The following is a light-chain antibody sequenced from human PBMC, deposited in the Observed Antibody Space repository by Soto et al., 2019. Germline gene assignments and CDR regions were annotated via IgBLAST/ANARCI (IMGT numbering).Light chain of an antibody. J-gene: IGLJ2*01. Sequence: QSALTQPPSASGSPGQLVTISCTGTSSDVGAYDYVSWYQRHPGKAPKLILYEVNKRPSGIPDRFSGSKSGNTASLTVSGLQAEDEADYFCGSYADRKTFLFGGGTKLTVL. CDR2: EVN. CDR3: GSYADRKTFL. CDR1: SSDVGAYDY. V-gene: IGLV2-8*01.